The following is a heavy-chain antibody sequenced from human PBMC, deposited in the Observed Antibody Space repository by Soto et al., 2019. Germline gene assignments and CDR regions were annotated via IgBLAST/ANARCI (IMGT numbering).Heavy chain of an antibody. V-gene: IGHV3-23*01. Sequence: GGSLRLSCAASGFTFSNHAMSWVRQAPRKGLEWVSAISGSGGSIFYADSVKGQFTISRDNSENTLFLQMNSLRAEDTAVYFCAKGNYNYGDALDIWGQGTMVTVSS. D-gene: IGHD4-17*01. CDR3: AKGNYNYGDALDI. CDR1: GFTFSNHA. J-gene: IGHJ3*02. CDR2: ISGSGGSI.